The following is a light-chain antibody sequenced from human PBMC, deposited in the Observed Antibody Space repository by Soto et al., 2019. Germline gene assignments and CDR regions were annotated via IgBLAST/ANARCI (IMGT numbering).Light chain of an antibody. CDR1: SSDVGAYNY. Sequence: QSALTQPASVSGSPGQSITISCTGTSSDVGAYNYVSWFQQQPGKAPKLIIYDVTNRPSGVSNRFSGSKSGKTASLTISGLQPEDEADYYCSSFTSSSTLVFGGGTKLTVL. V-gene: IGLV2-14*01. CDR3: SSFTSSSTLV. J-gene: IGLJ2*01. CDR2: DVT.